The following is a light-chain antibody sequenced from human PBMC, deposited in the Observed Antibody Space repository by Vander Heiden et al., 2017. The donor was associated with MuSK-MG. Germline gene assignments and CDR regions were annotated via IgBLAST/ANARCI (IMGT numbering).Light chain of an antibody. Sequence: DVVMTQSPFSLPVTLGQPAFISCRSSQSLVYSDGNTFLAWFQQRPGQSPRRLIYQVSNRDSGVPDRFSGSGSGTDFTLEISSVEAADAGVYYCRQGKHWPWTFGQGTKVEV. CDR3: RQGKHWPWT. CDR1: QSLVYSDGNTF. J-gene: IGKJ1*01. V-gene: IGKV2-30*01. CDR2: QVS.